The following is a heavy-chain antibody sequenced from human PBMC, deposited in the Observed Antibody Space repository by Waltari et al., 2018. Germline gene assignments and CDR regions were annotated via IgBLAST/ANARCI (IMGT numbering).Heavy chain of an antibody. CDR3: ASTEYSSSKNCDY. CDR1: GGSFSGYY. D-gene: IGHD6-13*01. V-gene: IGHV4-34*01. CDR2: SNHRGST. Sequence: QVQLQQWGAGLLKPSETLSLTCAVYGGSFSGYYWSWIRQPPGKGLEWIGESNHRGSTNYNPSLKSRVTISVDTSKNQFSLKLSSVTAADTAVYYCASTEYSSSKNCDYWGQGTLVTVSS. J-gene: IGHJ4*02.